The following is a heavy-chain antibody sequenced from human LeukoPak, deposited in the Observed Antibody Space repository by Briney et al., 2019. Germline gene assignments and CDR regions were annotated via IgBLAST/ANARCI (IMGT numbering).Heavy chain of an antibody. Sequence: PGGSLRLSCAASGFTFSSYSMNWVRQAPGKGLEWVSSISSSSSYIYYADSVKGRFTTSRDNAKNSLYLQMNSLRAEDTAVYYCARDLLRRAQEVEMAIIGKDRYFDYWGQGTLVTVSS. CDR1: GFTFSSYS. J-gene: IGHJ4*02. V-gene: IGHV3-21*01. CDR3: ARDLLRRAQEVEMAIIGKDRYFDY. D-gene: IGHD5-24*01. CDR2: ISSSSSYI.